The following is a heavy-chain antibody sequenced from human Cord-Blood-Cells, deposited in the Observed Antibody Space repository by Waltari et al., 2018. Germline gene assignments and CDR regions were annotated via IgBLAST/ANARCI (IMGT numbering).Heavy chain of an antibody. CDR1: GGSFSGYY. V-gene: IGHV4-34*01. J-gene: IGHJ2*01. D-gene: IGHD7-27*01. Sequence: QVQLQQWGAGLLKPSETLSLTCAVYGGSFSGYYWSWSRQPPGKGLEWIGEINHSGSTNYNPSLKSRVTISVDTSKNQFSLKLSSVTAADTAVYYCARGIPGDPHTNRYFDLWGRGTLVTVSS. CDR3: ARGIPGDPHTNRYFDL. CDR2: INHSGST.